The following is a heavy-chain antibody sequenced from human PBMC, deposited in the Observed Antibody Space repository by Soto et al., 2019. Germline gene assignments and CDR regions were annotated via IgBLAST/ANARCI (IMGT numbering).Heavy chain of an antibody. CDR1: GYTFTSFG. CDR3: TRVLFFISPSTVTTDAY. Sequence: VQLVQSGAEVKKPGASVRVSCKASGYTFTSFGLSWVRQAPGQGPEWMGWISPESDKATYAHKFQGRITMTTNTTTTTAYMDLRSLRSDETAGYYCTRVLFFISPSTVTTDAYWGQGTLVSVS. J-gene: IGHJ4*02. D-gene: IGHD4-17*01. V-gene: IGHV1-18*01. CDR2: ISPESDKA.